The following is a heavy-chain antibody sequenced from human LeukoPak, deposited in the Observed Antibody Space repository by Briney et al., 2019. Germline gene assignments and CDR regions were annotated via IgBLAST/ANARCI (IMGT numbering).Heavy chain of an antibody. CDR1: GFTFSSYG. CDR3: AKDPTYCSSTSCRGIFDY. V-gene: IGHV3-30*02. CDR2: IRYDGSNK. J-gene: IGHJ4*02. Sequence: GGSLRLSCAASGFTFSSYGMHWVRQAPGKGLEWVAFIRYDGSNKYYADSVKGRFTISRDNSKNTLYQQMNSLRAEDTAVYYCAKDPTYCSSTSCRGIFDYWGQGTLVTVSS. D-gene: IGHD2-2*01.